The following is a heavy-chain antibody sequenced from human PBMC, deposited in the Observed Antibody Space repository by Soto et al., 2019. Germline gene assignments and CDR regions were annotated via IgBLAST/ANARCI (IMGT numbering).Heavy chain of an antibody. D-gene: IGHD4-17*01. CDR3: ARLSVTTENAFDI. V-gene: IGHV4-39*01. CDR1: GGSISSSSYY. CDR2: IYYSGST. J-gene: IGHJ3*02. Sequence: PSETLSLTCTVSGGSISSSSYYWGWIRQPPGKGLEWIGSIYYSGSTYYNPSLKSRVTISVDTSKNQFSLKLSSVTAADTAVYYCARLSVTTENAFDIWGQGTMVTVS.